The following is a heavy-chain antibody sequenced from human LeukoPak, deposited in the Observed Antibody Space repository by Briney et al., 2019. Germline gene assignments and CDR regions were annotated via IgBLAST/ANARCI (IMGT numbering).Heavy chain of an antibody. J-gene: IGHJ4*02. CDR1: RFTFTNYS. D-gene: IGHD6-19*01. CDR3: ARGGENSGFDY. CDR2: ISSLSNYR. V-gene: IGHV3-21*01. Sequence: GGSLRLSCAASRFTFTNYSMNCVRQAPGKGLEWVSSISSLSNYRYYADSVKGRFTISRDNAKNSLYLQMNSLRAEDTALYYCARGGENSGFDYWGQGTLVIVSS.